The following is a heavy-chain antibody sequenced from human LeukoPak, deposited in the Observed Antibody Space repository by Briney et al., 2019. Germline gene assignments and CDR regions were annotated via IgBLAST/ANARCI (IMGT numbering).Heavy chain of an antibody. Sequence: PGGSLRLSCAASGFTFSSYSMNWVRQAPGKGLEWVSSISSSSSYIYYAGSVKGRFTISRDNAKNSLYLPMNSLRAEDTAVYYCARRDSSGYYYRFDYWGQGTLVTVSS. CDR2: ISSSSSYI. D-gene: IGHD3-22*01. V-gene: IGHV3-21*01. CDR3: ARRDSSGYYYRFDY. CDR1: GFTFSSYS. J-gene: IGHJ4*02.